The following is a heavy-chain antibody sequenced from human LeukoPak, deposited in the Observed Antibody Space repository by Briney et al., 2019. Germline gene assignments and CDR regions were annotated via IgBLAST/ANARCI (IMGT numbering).Heavy chain of an antibody. CDR2: ISGSGGST. CDR1: GFTFSSYA. V-gene: IGHV3-23*01. CDR3: AKDKQWHSTYSDY. D-gene: IGHD6-19*01. Sequence: GGSLRLSCAASGFTFSSYAMSWARQAPGKGLEWVSAISGSGGSTYYADSVKGRFTISRDNSKNTLYLQMNSLRAEDTAVYYCAKDKQWHSTYSDYWGQGTLVTVSS. J-gene: IGHJ4*02.